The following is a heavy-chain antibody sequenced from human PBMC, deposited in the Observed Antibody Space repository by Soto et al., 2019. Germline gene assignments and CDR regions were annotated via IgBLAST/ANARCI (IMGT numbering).Heavy chain of an antibody. Sequence: QVQLVQSGAEVKKPGASVKVSCKDSGYTFTSYGISWVRQAPGQGLEWMGWISAYNDNTNYAQKVHGRVTMTTDTSTSTAYMELRSLRSDDTAVYSCARHGRNGGYFDYWGQGTLVTVSS. CDR2: ISAYNDNT. CDR3: ARHGRNGGYFDY. D-gene: IGHD2-8*01. V-gene: IGHV1-18*01. CDR1: GYTFTSYG. J-gene: IGHJ4*02.